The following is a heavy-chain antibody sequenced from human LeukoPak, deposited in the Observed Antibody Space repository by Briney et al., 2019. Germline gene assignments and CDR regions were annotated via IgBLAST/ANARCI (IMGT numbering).Heavy chain of an antibody. CDR3: ARDLVGPGYYFDY. J-gene: IGHJ4*02. CDR1: GFIFSSYA. V-gene: IGHV3-30-3*01. Sequence: GGSLRLSCAASGFIFSSYAMHWVRQAPGKGLEWVAVISYDGTNKHYADSVKGRFTISRDNSENTLYLQMNSLRAEDTAVYYCARDLVGPGYYFDYWGQGTLVTVSS. CDR2: ISYDGTNK. D-gene: IGHD1-26*01.